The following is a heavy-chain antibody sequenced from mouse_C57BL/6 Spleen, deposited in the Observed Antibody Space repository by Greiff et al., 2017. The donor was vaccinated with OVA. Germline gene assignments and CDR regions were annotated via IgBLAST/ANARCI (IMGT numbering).Heavy chain of an antibody. Sequence: EVKLVESGGGLVKPGGSLKLSCAASGFTFSDYGMHWVRQAPEKGLEWVAYISSGSSTIYYADTVKGRFTICRDNAKNTLFLQMTSLRSEDTAMYYCARYDYYGSSYDYAMDYWGQGTSVTVSS. D-gene: IGHD1-1*01. J-gene: IGHJ4*01. CDR1: GFTFSDYG. V-gene: IGHV5-17*01. CDR3: ARYDYYGSSYDYAMDY. CDR2: ISSGSSTI.